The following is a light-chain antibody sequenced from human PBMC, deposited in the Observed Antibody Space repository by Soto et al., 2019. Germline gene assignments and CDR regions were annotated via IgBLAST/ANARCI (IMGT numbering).Light chain of an antibody. CDR3: QQYDSSPPYT. CDR2: GAS. Sequence: EIVLTQSPCTLSLSPGERATLSCRASQSVSSSYLAWYQQKPGQAPRLLFYGASSRATGIPARFSGSGAWRDFTLITISREPEDFAVDYYQQYDSSPPYTFGQGTKLEIK. J-gene: IGKJ2*01. V-gene: IGKV3-20*01. CDR1: QSVSSSY.